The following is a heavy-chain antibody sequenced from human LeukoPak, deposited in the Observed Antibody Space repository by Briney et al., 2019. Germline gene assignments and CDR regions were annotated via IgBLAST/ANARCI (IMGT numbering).Heavy chain of an antibody. J-gene: IGHJ5*02. V-gene: IGHV4-34*01. CDR2: INHSGST. CDR3: ARGLGGIVVVPAARSGGWFDP. D-gene: IGHD2-2*01. Sequence: PSETLSLTCAVYGGSFSGYYWSWIRQPPGKGLEWIGEINHSGSTNYNPSFKSRVTISVDTSKNQFSLKLSSVTAADTAVYYCARGLGGIVVVPAARSGGWFDPWGQGTLVTVSS. CDR1: GGSFSGYY.